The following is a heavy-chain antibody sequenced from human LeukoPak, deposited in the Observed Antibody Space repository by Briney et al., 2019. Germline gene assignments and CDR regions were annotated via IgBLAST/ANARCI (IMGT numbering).Heavy chain of an antibody. J-gene: IGHJ6*02. CDR2: ISSSGSSI. Sequence: AGTLRFSCAASEFTCSDYYMTWIRQAPGKGLEWVSYISSSGSSISYADSVKGRFTISRDNAKNSLSLQMNSLRAEDTAVYYCARGYTDLGGDYAMDVWGQGTTVTVSS. CDR3: ARGYTDLGGDYAMDV. V-gene: IGHV3-11*01. CDR1: EFTCSDYY. D-gene: IGHD5-18*01.